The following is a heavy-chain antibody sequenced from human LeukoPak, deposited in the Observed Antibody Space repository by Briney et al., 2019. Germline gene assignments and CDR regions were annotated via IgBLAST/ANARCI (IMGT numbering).Heavy chain of an antibody. CDR3: ARDRGVSIAAYDAFDI. D-gene: IGHD6-6*01. CDR1: GYTFTGYY. J-gene: IGHJ3*02. Sequence: ASVKVSCKASGYTFTGYYMHWVRQAPGQGLEWMGWINPNSGGTNYAQKFQGRVTMTRDTSISTAYMELSRLRSDDTAVYYCARDRGVSIAAYDAFDIWGQGTMVTVSS. CDR2: INPNSGGT. V-gene: IGHV1-2*02.